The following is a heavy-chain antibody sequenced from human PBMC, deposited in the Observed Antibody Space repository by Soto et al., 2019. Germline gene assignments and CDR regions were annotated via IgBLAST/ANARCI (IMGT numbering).Heavy chain of an antibody. J-gene: IGHJ6*03. CDR1: GYTFTSYA. CDR3: ARDLMRCSGGSCYSDYYYYYMDV. D-gene: IGHD2-15*01. CDR2: INAGNGNT. V-gene: IGHV1-3*01. Sequence: VASVKVSCKASGYTFTSYAMHWVRQAPGQRLEWMGWINAGNGNTKYSQKFQGRVTITRDTSASTAYMELSSLRSEDTAVYYCARDLMRCSGGSCYSDYYYYYMDVWGKGTTVTVSS.